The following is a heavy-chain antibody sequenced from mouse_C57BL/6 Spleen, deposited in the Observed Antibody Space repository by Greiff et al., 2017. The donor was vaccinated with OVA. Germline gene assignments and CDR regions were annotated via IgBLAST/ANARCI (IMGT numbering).Heavy chain of an antibody. CDR3: TRWGSSDWYFDV. D-gene: IGHD1-1*01. V-gene: IGHV1-15*01. J-gene: IGHJ1*03. CDR2: IDPETGGT. CDR1: GYTFTDYE. Sequence: QVQLKQSGAELVRPGASVTLSCKASGYTFTDYEMHWVKQTPVHGLEWIGAIDPETGGTAYNQKFKGKAILTADKSSSTAYMELRSLTSEDSAVYYCTRWGSSDWYFDVWGTGTTVTVSS.